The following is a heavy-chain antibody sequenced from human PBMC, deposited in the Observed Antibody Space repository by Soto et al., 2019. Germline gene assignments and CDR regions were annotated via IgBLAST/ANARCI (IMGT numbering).Heavy chain of an antibody. CDR3: ALRSFRATVIEDDFEI. CDR2: INPNGGAT. V-gene: IGHV1-46*01. CDR1: GYTFTSNY. Sequence: ASMKVSCKASGYTFTSNYIHWVRQAPGQGLEWLGIINPNGGATTYAQHFQDRVTMTRDASTSTVHMGLRSLRPEDTAVYYCALRSFRATVIEDDFEIWGQGKMVTVAS. J-gene: IGHJ3*02. D-gene: IGHD2-21*01.